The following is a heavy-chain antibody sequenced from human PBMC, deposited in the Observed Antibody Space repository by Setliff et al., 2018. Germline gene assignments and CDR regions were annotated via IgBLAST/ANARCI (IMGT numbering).Heavy chain of an antibody. CDR3: ARDVGWTYGLDF. J-gene: IGHJ4*02. CDR1: GFVVSNNE. V-gene: IGHV3-53*01. CDR2: TYASGAA. D-gene: IGHD3-10*01. Sequence: PGESLKISCAASGFVVSNNELSWVRQAPEKGLEWVSVTYASGAANYADSVKGRFTISRDNSKNTLYLQMNSLRAEDTAVYYCARDVGWTYGLDFYGQGTLVTVSS.